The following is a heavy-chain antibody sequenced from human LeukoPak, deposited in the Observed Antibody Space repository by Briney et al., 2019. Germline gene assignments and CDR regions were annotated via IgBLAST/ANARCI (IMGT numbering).Heavy chain of an antibody. V-gene: IGHV3-23*01. Sequence: PGGSLRLSCAASGFTFSSYGMSWVRQAPGKGLEWVSAISGSGAGTYYADSVKGRFTISRDNSKNTVYLQMNSLRAEDTAVYYCASPAVWGELSLRYWGQGTLVTVSS. D-gene: IGHD3-16*02. J-gene: IGHJ4*02. CDR1: GFTFSSYG. CDR2: ISGSGAGT. CDR3: ASPAVWGELSLRY.